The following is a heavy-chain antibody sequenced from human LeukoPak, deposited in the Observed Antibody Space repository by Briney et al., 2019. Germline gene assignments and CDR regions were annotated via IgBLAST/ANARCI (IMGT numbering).Heavy chain of an antibody. V-gene: IGHV3-23*01. CDR1: GFTFSSYA. CDR2: ISGSGGST. CDR3: VRYYYYYYMDV. Sequence: GGSLRLSCTASGFTFSSYAMYWVRQAPGKGLEWVSAISGSGGSTYYADSVKGRFTISRDNSKNTLYLQMNSLRAEDTAVYYCVRYYYYYYMDVWGKGTTVTISS. D-gene: IGHD1-14*01. J-gene: IGHJ6*03.